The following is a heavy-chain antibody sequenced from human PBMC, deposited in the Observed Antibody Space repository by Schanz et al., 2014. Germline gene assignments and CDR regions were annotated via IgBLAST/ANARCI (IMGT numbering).Heavy chain of an antibody. CDR3: RCQVILTIATDTSTSAAYM. J-gene: IGHJ6*03. CDR1: GYAFTTYG. CDR2: ISTFRNEDT. Sequence: QVQLVQSGAEVKKPAASVRVSCKVSGYAFTTYGISWVRQAPGQGPEFMGRISTFRNEDTNSAQRFQGRLTMPTDPKPGPGCMGWLSRVGNEDTDCAERCQVILTIATDTSTSAAYM. D-gene: IGHD2-2*01. V-gene: IGHV1-18*01.